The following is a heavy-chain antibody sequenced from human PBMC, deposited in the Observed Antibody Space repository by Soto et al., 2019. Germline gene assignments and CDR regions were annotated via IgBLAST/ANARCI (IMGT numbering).Heavy chain of an antibody. V-gene: IGHV4-59*01. CDR2: LYYGRSA. J-gene: IGHJ4*02. CDR1: GDSISSYY. CDR3: ALGSMAVVPEY. Sequence: QVQLQESGPGLVKPSATLSLTCAVSGDSISSYYCMWIRQPPGKGLESIGYLYYGRSANYNPSLKSRVTWSVDTSTNQCYLTLSSMTAADTAVYYCALGSMAVVPEYWGQGTLGTVSS. D-gene: IGHD2-15*01.